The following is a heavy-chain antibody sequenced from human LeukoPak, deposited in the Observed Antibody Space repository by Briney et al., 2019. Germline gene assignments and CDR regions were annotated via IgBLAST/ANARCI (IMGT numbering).Heavy chain of an antibody. J-gene: IGHJ4*02. D-gene: IGHD6-13*01. CDR2: MNPNSGNT. V-gene: IGHV1-8*03. CDR3: ARALSSSSWYYFDY. Sequence: ASVKVSCKASGYTFTSYDINWVRQATGQGLEWMGWMNPNSGNTGYAQKFQGRVTITRNTSISTAYMELSSLRSEDTAVYYCARALSSSSWYYFDYWGQGTLVTVSS. CDR1: GYTFTSYD.